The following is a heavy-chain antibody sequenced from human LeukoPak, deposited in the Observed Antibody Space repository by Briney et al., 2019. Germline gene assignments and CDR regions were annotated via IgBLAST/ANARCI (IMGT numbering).Heavy chain of an antibody. CDR1: GFTFRKYP. D-gene: IGHD5-18*01. CDR3: ARGQRGAYYYGMDV. V-gene: IGHV3-7*03. CDR2: IKQDGSEK. J-gene: IGHJ6*02. Sequence: GGSLRLSCAASGFTFRKYPMQWVRQAPGKGLEWVANIKQDGSEKYYVDSVKGRFTISRDNAKNSLYLQMNSLRAEDTAVYYCARGQRGAYYYGMDVWGQGTTVTVSS.